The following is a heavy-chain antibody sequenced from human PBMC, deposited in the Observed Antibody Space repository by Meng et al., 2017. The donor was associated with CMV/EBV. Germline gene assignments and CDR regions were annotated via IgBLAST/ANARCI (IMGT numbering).Heavy chain of an antibody. J-gene: IGHJ5*02. CDR3: ARDKRFQGWFDP. CDR2: ISSSSSYI. Sequence: GESLKISCAASGFTFSSYGMHWVRQAPGKGLEWVSSISSSSSYIYYADSVKGRFTISRDNAKNSLYLQMNSLRAEDTAVYYCARDKRFQGWFDPWGQGTLVTVSS. D-gene: IGHD5-24*01. CDR1: GFTFSSYG. V-gene: IGHV3-21*01.